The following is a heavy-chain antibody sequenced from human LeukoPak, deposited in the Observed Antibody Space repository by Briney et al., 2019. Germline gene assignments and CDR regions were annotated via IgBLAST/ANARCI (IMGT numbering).Heavy chain of an antibody. V-gene: IGHV3-23*01. J-gene: IGHJ4*02. CDR3: AKDGVVTITFDY. Sequence: PGGSLRLSCTASGFTFSRYAMSWVRQAPGKGLEWVSVISGSGGSTYYGDSVKGRFTISRDNSKNTLYLQMNSLRAEDTAVYYCAKDGVVTITFDYWGQGTLVTVSS. CDR2: ISGSGGST. D-gene: IGHD3-16*01. CDR1: GFTFSRYA.